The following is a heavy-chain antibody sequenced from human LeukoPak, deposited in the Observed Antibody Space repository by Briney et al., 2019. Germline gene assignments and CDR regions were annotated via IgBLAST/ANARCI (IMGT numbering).Heavy chain of an antibody. D-gene: IGHD4-23*01. Sequence: QPGGSLRLSCAASGFTLSAYGMTWVRQAPGMGLEWVSSISGPSANTYYADSVRGRFTISRDNSRKTLYLQVDSLRAEDAAVYYCAKDGGPIVVTYDYWGPGTLVTVSS. CDR1: GFTLSAYG. CDR2: ISGPSANT. V-gene: IGHV3-23*01. CDR3: AKDGGPIVVTYDY. J-gene: IGHJ4*02.